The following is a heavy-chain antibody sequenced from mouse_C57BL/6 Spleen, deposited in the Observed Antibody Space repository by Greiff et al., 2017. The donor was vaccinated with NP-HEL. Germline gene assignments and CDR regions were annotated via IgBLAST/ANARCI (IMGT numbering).Heavy chain of an antibody. CDR3: AVVEGGFAY. CDR2: IDPYDSYT. CDR1: GYTFTSYW. D-gene: IGHD1-1*01. Sequence: QVQLQQPGAELVMPGASVKLSCKASGYTFTSYWMHWVKQRPGQGLEWIGEIDPYDSYTNYNQKFKGKSTLTVDKSSSTAYMQLSSLASEDSAVYYWAVVEGGFAYWGQGTLVTVSA. J-gene: IGHJ3*01. V-gene: IGHV1-69*01.